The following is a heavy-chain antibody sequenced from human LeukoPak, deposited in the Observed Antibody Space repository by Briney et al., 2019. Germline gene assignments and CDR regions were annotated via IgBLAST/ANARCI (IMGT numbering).Heavy chain of an antibody. CDR1: GFTFSDYY. CDR2: ISSSGSTI. CDR3: AREGYSSSSPYYYYGMDV. V-gene: IGHV3-11*01. Sequence: PGGSLRLSCAASGFTFSDYYMSWIRQAPGKGLGWVSYISSSGSTIYYADSVKGRFTISRDNAKNSLYLQMNSLRAEDTAVYYCAREGYSSSSPYYYYGMDVWGQGTTVTVSS. J-gene: IGHJ6*02. D-gene: IGHD6-6*01.